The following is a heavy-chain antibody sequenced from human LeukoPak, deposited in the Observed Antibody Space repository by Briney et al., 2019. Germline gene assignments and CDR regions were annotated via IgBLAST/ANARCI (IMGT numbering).Heavy chain of an antibody. CDR3: ARDGVLWFRESL. CDR1: GGSISSGSYY. J-gene: IGHJ4*02. CDR2: IYTSGST. D-gene: IGHD3-10*01. V-gene: IGHV4-61*02. Sequence: SETLSLTCTVSGGSISSGSYYWSWIRQPAGKGLGRIGRIYTSGSTNYNPSLKSRVTISVDTSKNQFSLKLSSVTAADTAVYYCARDGVLWFRESLWGQGTLVTVSS.